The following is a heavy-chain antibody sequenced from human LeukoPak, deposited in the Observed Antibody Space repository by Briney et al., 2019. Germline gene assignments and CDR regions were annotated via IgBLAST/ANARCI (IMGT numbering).Heavy chain of an antibody. CDR2: IYTTGST. V-gene: IGHV4-4*07. CDR3: ARETRGYCSSTSCYSYYYMDV. J-gene: IGHJ6*03. Sequence: SETLSLTCTVSVGSISSYYWSWIRQPAGKGLEWIGRIYTTGSTNNNPSLKSRVTMSVDTSKNQFSLKLSSVTAADTAVYYCARETRGYCSSTSCYSYYYMDVWGKGTTVTVSS. CDR1: VGSISSYY. D-gene: IGHD2-2*02.